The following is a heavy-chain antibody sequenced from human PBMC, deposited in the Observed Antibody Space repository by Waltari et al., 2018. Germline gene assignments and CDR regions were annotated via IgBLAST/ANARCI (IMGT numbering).Heavy chain of an antibody. CDR1: GGPFGGPG. CDR2: IIPIFGIP. J-gene: IGHJ6*03. Sequence: VQLVQSGAEVRTPGSSVKVSCKASGGPFGGPGLSRVRLVPGQRLEWLGVIIPIFGIPDYSQKFQDRLTITTDESTSTAYMELSSLTSEDTAIYFCATHKLGISQHYYHMGAWGKGTTVTISS. CDR3: ATHKLGISQHYYHMGA. V-gene: IGHV1-69*05. D-gene: IGHD7-27*01.